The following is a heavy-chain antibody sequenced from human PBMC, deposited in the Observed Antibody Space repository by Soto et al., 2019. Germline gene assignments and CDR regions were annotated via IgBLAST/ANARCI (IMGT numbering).Heavy chain of an antibody. V-gene: IGHV3-30-3*01. CDR2: ISYDGSNK. CDR3: ARGYRFLEWLRNWFDP. J-gene: IGHJ5*02. D-gene: IGHD3-3*01. Sequence: GGSLRLSCAASGFTFSSYAMHWVRQAPGKGLEWVAVISYDGSNKYYADSVKGRFTISRDNSKNTLYLQMNSLRAEDTAVYYCARGYRFLEWLRNWFDPWGQGTLVTVSS. CDR1: GFTFSSYA.